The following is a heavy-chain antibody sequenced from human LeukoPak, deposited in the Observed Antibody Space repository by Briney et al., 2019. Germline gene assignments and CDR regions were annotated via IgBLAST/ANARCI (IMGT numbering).Heavy chain of an antibody. D-gene: IGHD5-24*01. CDR2: ISGSGGST. J-gene: IGHJ5*02. CDR1: GFTFSSYA. Sequence: PGGSLRLSCAASGFTFSSYAMSWVRQAPGKGLEWVSAISGSGGSTYYADSVKGRFTISRDNSKNTLYLQMNSLRAEDTAVYYCAKGGRGWLQFENWFDPWGQGTLVTVSS. CDR3: AKGGRGWLQFENWFDP. V-gene: IGHV3-23*01.